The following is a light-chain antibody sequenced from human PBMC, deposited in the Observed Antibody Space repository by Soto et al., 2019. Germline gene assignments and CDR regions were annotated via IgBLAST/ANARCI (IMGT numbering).Light chain of an antibody. CDR2: DVT. CDR1: SSDVGTHGY. Sequence: QSALTQPPSASGSPGQSVTISCTGTSSDVGTHGYVSWYQQHAGKAPKLMIYDVTKRPSGVPDRFSGPKSANTASLTVSGLQAEDEADYYCMCYAGGNNWVFGGGTQLTVL. J-gene: IGLJ3*02. CDR3: MCYAGGNNWV. V-gene: IGLV2-8*01.